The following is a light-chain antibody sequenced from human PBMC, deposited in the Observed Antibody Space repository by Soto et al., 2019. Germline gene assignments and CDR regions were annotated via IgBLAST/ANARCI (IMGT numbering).Light chain of an antibody. CDR1: NSEVGANNY. J-gene: IGLJ3*02. CDR2: DVS. Sequence: QSPLTQPAPVSGSPGQSITISFTGTNSEVGANNYVSWYQQHPGKAPRLMIYDVSNRPSGVSNRFSGSKSGNTASLTISGLQAEDEADYYCSSYTSSRTVVFGGGTKVTVL. V-gene: IGLV2-14*01. CDR3: SSYTSSRTVV.